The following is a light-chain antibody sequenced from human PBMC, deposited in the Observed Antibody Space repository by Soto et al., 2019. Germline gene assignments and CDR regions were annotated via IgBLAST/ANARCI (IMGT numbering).Light chain of an antibody. J-gene: IGKJ1*01. Sequence: EIVLTQSPGTLSLSPGERATLSCRASQSVSSSYLAWYQQKPGQAPRLLIYGASSRATGIPDRFSGRGSGTDFAPIIMRMGPGEFAVYYCQQYGSSPWTVGQGTKVEIK. V-gene: IGKV3-20*01. CDR3: QQYGSSPWT. CDR2: GAS. CDR1: QSVSSSY.